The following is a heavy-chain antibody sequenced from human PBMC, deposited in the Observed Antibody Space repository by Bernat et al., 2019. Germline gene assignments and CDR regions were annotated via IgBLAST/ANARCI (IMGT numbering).Heavy chain of an antibody. Sequence: EVQLVESGVGLIQPGGSLRLSCAASGFTVSSNYMSWVRQAPGKGLEWVSVIYSGGSAYYAESVKGRFTISRDNSKKTLYLQMNSLRAEDTAVYYCAKLSTVTTDWYFDLWGRGTLVTVSS. J-gene: IGHJ2*01. CDR1: GFTVSSNY. CDR3: AKLSTVTTDWYFDL. D-gene: IGHD4-17*01. V-gene: IGHV3-53*01. CDR2: IYSGGSA.